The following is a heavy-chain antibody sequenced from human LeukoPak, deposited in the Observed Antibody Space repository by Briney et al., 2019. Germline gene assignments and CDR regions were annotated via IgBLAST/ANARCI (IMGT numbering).Heavy chain of an antibody. V-gene: IGHV1-18*01. D-gene: IGHD3-16*02. CDR2: ISAYNGNT. CDR3: ATTPGSYVWGSYRYKGYFDY. J-gene: IGHJ4*02. Sequence: ASVKVSCKASGYTFTSNGISWVRQAPGQGLEWMGWISAYNGNTNYAQKLQGRVTMTTDTSTSTAYMELSSLRSEDTAVYYCATTPGSYVWGSYRYKGYFDYWGQGTLVTVSS. CDR1: GYTFTSNG.